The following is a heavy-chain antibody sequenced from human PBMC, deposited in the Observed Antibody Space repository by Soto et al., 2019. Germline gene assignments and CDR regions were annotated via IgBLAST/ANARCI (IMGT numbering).Heavy chain of an antibody. Sequence: PSETLSLKCTVSGGSISSYYWSWIRQPPGKGLEWIGYIYYSGSTNYNPSLKSRVTISVDTSKNQFSLKLSSVTAADTAVYYCARIGSDYGSGDYWGQGTLVTVSA. CDR2: IYYSGST. D-gene: IGHD3-10*01. CDR1: GGSISSYY. J-gene: IGHJ4*02. V-gene: IGHV4-59*01. CDR3: ARIGSDYGSGDY.